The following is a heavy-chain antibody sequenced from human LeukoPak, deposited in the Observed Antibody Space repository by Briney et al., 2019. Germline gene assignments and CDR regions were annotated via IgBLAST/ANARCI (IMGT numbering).Heavy chain of an antibody. D-gene: IGHD1-26*01. CDR3: ARDQSGELDAFDI. J-gene: IGHJ3*02. V-gene: IGHV1-69*06. CDR1: GGTFSSYA. Sequence: GASVKVSCKASGGTFSSYAISWVRQAPGQGLGWMGGIIPIFGTANYAQKFQGRVTITADKSTSTAYMELSSLRSEDTAVYYCARDQSGELDAFDIWGQGTMVTVSS. CDR2: IIPIFGTA.